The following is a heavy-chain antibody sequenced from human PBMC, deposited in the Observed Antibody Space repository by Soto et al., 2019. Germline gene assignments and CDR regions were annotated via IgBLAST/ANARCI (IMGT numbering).Heavy chain of an antibody. D-gene: IGHD3-10*01. Sequence: QVQLVESGGGVVQPGRSLRLSCAASGFTFSTYGLHWVRQAPGKGLEWVAVISHDGSNRYYADSVKGRFTISRDDFKYTVYLQMNSLIGEDTAVYYCARENPDYFYGSGTFPSHFGHWGQGTLVTVSP. CDR2: ISHDGSNR. CDR3: ARENPDYFYGSGTFPSHFGH. CDR1: GFTFSTYG. J-gene: IGHJ4*02. V-gene: IGHV3-30-3*01.